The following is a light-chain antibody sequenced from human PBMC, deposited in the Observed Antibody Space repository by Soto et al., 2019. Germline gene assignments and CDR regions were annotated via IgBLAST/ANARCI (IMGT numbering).Light chain of an antibody. CDR1: QSLVYSDGIAY. Sequence: DVVMTQSPLSLPVTLGQPASISCGSSQSLVYSDGIAYLNWFHQRPGQSPRRLIYRASNRDTGVPDRFSGSGSGIDFTLKISRVEAEDVGVYYCMQGTHWPLTFGPGTKVEIK. V-gene: IGKV2-30*01. CDR3: MQGTHWPLT. J-gene: IGKJ1*01. CDR2: RAS.